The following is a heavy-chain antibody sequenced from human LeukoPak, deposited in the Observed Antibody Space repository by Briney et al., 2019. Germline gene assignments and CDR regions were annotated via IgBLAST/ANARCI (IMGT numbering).Heavy chain of an antibody. CDR3: ARDPLPGVAVARVFDY. J-gene: IGHJ4*02. CDR1: GYTFTGYY. CDR2: INPNSGGT. D-gene: IGHD6-19*01. V-gene: IGHV1-2*02. Sequence: ASVKVSCEASGYTFTGYYMHWVRQAPGQGLEWMGWINPNSGGTNYAQKFQGRVTMTRDTSISTAYMELSRLRSDDTAVYYCARDPLPGVAVARVFDYWGQGTLVTVSS.